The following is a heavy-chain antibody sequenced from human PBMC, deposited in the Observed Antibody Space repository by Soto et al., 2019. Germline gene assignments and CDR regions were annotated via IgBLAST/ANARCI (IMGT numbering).Heavy chain of an antibody. Sequence: ASVKVSCKASGGSFSSLVISWLRQAPGQGPEWMGGINPMLGVANFAQKFQDRVTITADESTTTAYMELSSLRSEDTAVYYCARGPAQFDPWGHGTLVTDSS. V-gene: IGHV1-69*10. D-gene: IGHD2-2*01. CDR1: GGSFSSLV. J-gene: IGHJ5*02. CDR2: INPMLGVA. CDR3: ARGPAQFDP.